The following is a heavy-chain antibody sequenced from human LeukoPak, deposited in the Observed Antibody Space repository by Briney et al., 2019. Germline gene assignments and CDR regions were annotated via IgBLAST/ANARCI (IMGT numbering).Heavy chain of an antibody. CDR2: LSGIGGRT. CDR3: ARDDYGESRNY. J-gene: IGHJ4*02. D-gene: IGHD4-17*01. CDR1: GFTFSSYA. V-gene: IGHV3-23*01. Sequence: GGSLRLSCAASGFTFSSYAVTWVRQAPGKGLEWVSTLSGIGGRTYYADSVKGRFTISRDNSKNTVYLQMNSLRAEDTAVYYCARDDYGESRNYWGQGTLVTVSS.